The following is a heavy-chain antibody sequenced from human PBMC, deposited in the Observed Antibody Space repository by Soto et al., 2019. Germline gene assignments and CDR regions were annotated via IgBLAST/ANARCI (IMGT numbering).Heavy chain of an antibody. CDR2: IYYSGST. CDR3: ARGNSGSYQFDY. Sequence: QLQLQESGPGLVKPSETLSLTCTVSGGSISSSSYYWSWIRQHPGKGLEWIGYIYYSGSTYYNPSLKSRVTISVDTSKNQFSLKLSSVTAADTAVYYCARGNSGSYQFDYWGQGTLVTVSS. J-gene: IGHJ4*02. CDR1: GGSISSSSYY. V-gene: IGHV4-31*03. D-gene: IGHD1-26*01.